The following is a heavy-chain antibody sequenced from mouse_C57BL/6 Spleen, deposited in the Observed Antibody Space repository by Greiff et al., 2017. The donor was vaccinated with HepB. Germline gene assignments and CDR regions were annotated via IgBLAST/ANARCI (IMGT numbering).Heavy chain of an antibody. CDR3: ARSDYGSSSAWFAY. Sequence: VQLQQPGAELVKPGASVKLSCKASGYTFTSYWMHWVKQRPGRGLEWIGRTDPNSGGTKYNEKFKSKATLTVDKPSSTAYMQLSSLTSEDSAVYYCARSDYGSSSAWFAYWGQGTLVTVSA. CDR1: GYTFTSYW. CDR2: TDPNSGGT. V-gene: IGHV1-72*01. D-gene: IGHD1-1*01. J-gene: IGHJ3*01.